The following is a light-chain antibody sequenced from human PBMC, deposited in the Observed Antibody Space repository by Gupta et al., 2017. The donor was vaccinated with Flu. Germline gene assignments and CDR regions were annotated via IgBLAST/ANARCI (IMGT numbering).Light chain of an antibody. Sequence: DIVLTQSPGPLSLSPGERATLSCRASQSVSSSYLAWYQQKPGQAPRLLMYGASSRATGIPDRFSGSGSGTDFTLTISRLEPEDFAVYYCQQDGSSPRTFGQGTKVEIK. J-gene: IGKJ1*01. V-gene: IGKV3-20*01. CDR3: QQDGSSPRT. CDR2: GAS. CDR1: QSVSSSY.